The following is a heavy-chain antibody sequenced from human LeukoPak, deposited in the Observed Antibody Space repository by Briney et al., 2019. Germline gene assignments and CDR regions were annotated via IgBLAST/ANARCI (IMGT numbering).Heavy chain of an antibody. Sequence: VASVKVSCKASGYTLNSYAMNWVRQAPGQGLEWMGWISAYNGNTNYAQKLQGRVTMTTDTSTSTAYMELRSPRSDDTAVYYCARDPTYYYDSSGYTNYYGMDVWGQGTTVTVSS. CDR2: ISAYNGNT. J-gene: IGHJ6*02. D-gene: IGHD3-22*01. CDR3: ARDPTYYYDSSGYTNYYGMDV. V-gene: IGHV1-18*01. CDR1: GYTLNSYA.